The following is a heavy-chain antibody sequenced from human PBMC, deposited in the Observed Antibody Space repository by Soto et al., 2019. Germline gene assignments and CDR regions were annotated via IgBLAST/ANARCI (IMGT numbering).Heavy chain of an antibody. CDR1: GFTFSSYS. V-gene: IGHV3-48*01. Sequence: PGGSMRLSCAASGFTFSSYSMNWVRKETGKGLEWVSYISSSSSTIYYADSVKGRFTISRDNSKNTVYLQMGSLRPEDMAVYYCARRARPDFYYMDVWGKGTTVTVSS. CDR3: ARRARPDFYYMDV. CDR2: ISSSSSTI. J-gene: IGHJ6*03. D-gene: IGHD6-6*01.